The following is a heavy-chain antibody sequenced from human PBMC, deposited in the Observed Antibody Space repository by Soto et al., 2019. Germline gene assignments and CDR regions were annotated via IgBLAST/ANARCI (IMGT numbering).Heavy chain of an antibody. V-gene: IGHV3-7*01. Sequence: EVQLVESGGGLVQPGGSLRLSCAASGFTFSSYWMSWVRQAPGKGLEWVANIKQDGSEKYYVDSVKGRFTISRDNAKNSLYLQMNSLRAEDTAVYYCARVESGESYGALTYYFDYGGQGTLVTVSS. J-gene: IGHJ4*02. CDR1: GFTFSSYW. CDR3: ARVESGESYGALTYYFDY. CDR2: IKQDGSEK. D-gene: IGHD4-17*01.